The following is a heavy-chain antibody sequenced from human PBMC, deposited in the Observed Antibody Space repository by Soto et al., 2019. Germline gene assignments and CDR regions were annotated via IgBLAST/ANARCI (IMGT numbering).Heavy chain of an antibody. D-gene: IGHD1-7*01. V-gene: IGHV4-30-4*01. J-gene: IGHJ5*02. CDR1: GGSISSGDYY. CDR3: ARGIAGITSVNNWFEP. CDR2: IYYSGST. Sequence: SETLSLTCTVSGGSISSGDYYWSWIRQPPGKGLEWIGYIYYSGSTYYNPSLKSRVTISVDTSKNQFSLKLSSVTAADTAVYYCARGIAGITSVNNWFEPWGQGTLVAVSS.